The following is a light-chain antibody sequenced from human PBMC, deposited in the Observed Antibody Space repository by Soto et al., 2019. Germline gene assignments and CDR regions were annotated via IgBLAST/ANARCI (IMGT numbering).Light chain of an antibody. CDR3: QHYNSYPFT. J-gene: IGKJ3*01. CDR1: QGISNH. CDR2: GAS. Sequence: DIQMTQSPSSLSASVGDRDTITCRASQGISNHLAWFQQKPGKAPKSLIYGASNLQSGVPSKFSGSGSGTDFTLTISSLQPEDFATYYCQHYNSYPFTFGPGTKVDIK. V-gene: IGKV1-16*02.